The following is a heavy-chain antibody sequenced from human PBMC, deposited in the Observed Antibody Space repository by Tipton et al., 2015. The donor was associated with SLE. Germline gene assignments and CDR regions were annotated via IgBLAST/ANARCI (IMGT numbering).Heavy chain of an antibody. CDR3: AREGAAAGTGDY. CDR1: GFTFSSYG. J-gene: IGHJ4*02. V-gene: IGHV3-30*19. Sequence: SLRLSCAASGFTFSSYGMHWVRQAPGKGLEWVAVISYDGSNKYYADSVKGRFTISRDNSKNTLYLQMNSLRAEDTAVYYCAREGAAAGTGDYWGQGTLVTVSS. D-gene: IGHD6-13*01. CDR2: ISYDGSNK.